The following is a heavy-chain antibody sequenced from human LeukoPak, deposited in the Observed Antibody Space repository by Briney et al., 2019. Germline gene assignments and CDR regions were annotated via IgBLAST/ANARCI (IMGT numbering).Heavy chain of an antibody. D-gene: IGHD1-26*01. CDR3: SRDHESGSGSVY. J-gene: IGHJ1*01. V-gene: IGHV1-8*01. CDR1: GYLFTSYD. Sequence: GASVKVSCKASGYLFTSYDINWVRQATGQGLEWMGWMNPNTGHTGYAQRFQGRVTLTSDSLTTAYMELSSLTSEDTAIYYCSRDHESGSGSVYWGQGTRVPVST. CDR2: MNPNTGHT.